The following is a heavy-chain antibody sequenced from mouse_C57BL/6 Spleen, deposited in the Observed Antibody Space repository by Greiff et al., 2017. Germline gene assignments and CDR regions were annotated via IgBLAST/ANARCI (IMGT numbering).Heavy chain of an antibody. CDR2: IDPSDSYT. CDR3: ARDGSSGYFDV. CDR1: GYTFTSYW. Sequence: QVQLKQPGAELVMPGASVKLSCKASGYTFTSYWIHWVKQRPGQGLEWIGEIDPSDSYTNYNQKFKGKSTLTVDKSSSTAYMQLSSLTSEDSAVYYCARDGSSGYFDVWGTGTTVTVSS. J-gene: IGHJ1*03. V-gene: IGHV1-69*01. D-gene: IGHD1-1*01.